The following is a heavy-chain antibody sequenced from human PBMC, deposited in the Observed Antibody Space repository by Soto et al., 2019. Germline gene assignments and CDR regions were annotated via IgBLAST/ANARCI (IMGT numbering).Heavy chain of an antibody. CDR1: GFSFSDSW. V-gene: IGHV3-74*01. CDR3: ARGNQWFDP. CDR2: INSDGSST. J-gene: IGHJ5*02. Sequence: EVQVVESGGGLVQPGESLRLSCAASGFSFSDSWMHWVRQAPGKGLMWVSRINSDGSSTNYADSVKGRFIISRDNSRNTLYLQMSSLRAEDTAVYYCARGNQWFDPWGQGTLVTVSS.